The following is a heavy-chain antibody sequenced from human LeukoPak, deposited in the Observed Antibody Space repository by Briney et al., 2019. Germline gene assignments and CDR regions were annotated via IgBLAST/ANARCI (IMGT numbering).Heavy chain of an antibody. Sequence: SGGSLRLSCAASGFTFSSYWMNWVRQAPGKGLEWVSYISSSGSTIYYADSVKGRFTISRDNAKNSLYLQMNSLRAEDTAVYYCASGYCGGDCYRRSRGYYYYMDVWGKGTTVTISS. D-gene: IGHD2-21*02. CDR2: ISSSGSTI. CDR1: GFTFSSYW. V-gene: IGHV3-48*04. CDR3: ASGYCGGDCYRRSRGYYYYMDV. J-gene: IGHJ6*03.